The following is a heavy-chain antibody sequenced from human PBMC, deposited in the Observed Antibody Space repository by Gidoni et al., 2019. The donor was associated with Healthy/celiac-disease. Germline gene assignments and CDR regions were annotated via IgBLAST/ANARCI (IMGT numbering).Heavy chain of an antibody. D-gene: IGHD1-26*01. CDR2: INHSGST. CDR1: GESFSGYY. Sequence: QVQLQQWGAGLLKPSETLSLTCAVYGESFSGYYWSWIRQPPGKGLEWIGEINHSGSTNYNPSLKSRVTISVDTSKNQFSLKLSSVTAADTAVYYCSQSGSLLADYFDYWGQGTLVTVSS. CDR3: SQSGSLLADYFDY. J-gene: IGHJ4*02. V-gene: IGHV4-34*01.